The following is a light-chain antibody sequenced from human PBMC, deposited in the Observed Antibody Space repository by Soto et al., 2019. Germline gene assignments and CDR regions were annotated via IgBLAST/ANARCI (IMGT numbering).Light chain of an antibody. CDR1: SSNIGAGYD. CDR2: GNS. V-gene: IGLV1-40*01. J-gene: IGLJ3*02. CDR3: QSYDSSLSGL. Sequence: QSVLTQPPSVSGAPGQRVTISFTGSSSNIGAGYDVHWYQQLPGTAPKLLIYGNSNRPSGVPDRFSGSKSGTSASLAITGLQAEDEADYYCQSYDSSLSGLFGGGTQLTVL.